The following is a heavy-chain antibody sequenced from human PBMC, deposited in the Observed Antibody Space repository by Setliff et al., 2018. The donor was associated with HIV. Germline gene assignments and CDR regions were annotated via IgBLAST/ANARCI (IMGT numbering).Heavy chain of an antibody. CDR2: IYHSGGT. V-gene: IGHV4-4*02. D-gene: IGHD5-18*01. Sequence: PSETLSLTCAVSGGSISSSNWWSWVRQPPGKGLEWIGEIYHSGGTNYNPSLKSRVTISVDTSKKQFSLKLSSVTAADTAVYYCARRGGYSYGYMDVWGKGTTVTVSS. CDR3: ARRGGYSYGYMDV. CDR1: GGSISSSNW. J-gene: IGHJ6*03.